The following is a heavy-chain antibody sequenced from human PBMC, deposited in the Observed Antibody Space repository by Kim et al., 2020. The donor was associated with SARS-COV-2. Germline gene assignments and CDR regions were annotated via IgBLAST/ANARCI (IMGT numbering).Heavy chain of an antibody. D-gene: IGHD3-10*01. V-gene: IGHV3-73*01. CDR2: IRSKANSYAT. CDR3: HIRGVIITGGDWFDP. J-gene: IGHJ5*02. CDR1: GFTFSGSA. Sequence: GGSLRLSCAASGFTFSGSAMHWVRQASGKGLEWVGRIRSKANSYATAYAASVKGRFTISRDDSKNTAYLQMNSLKTEDTAVYYCHIRGVIITGGDWFDPWGQGTLVTVSS.